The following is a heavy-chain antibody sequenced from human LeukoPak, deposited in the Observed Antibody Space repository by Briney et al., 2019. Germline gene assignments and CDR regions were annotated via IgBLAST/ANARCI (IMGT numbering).Heavy chain of an antibody. Sequence: GGSLGLSCAASGFTYSSYAMSWVRQAPGKGLEWVSASSGSGGSTYYADSVKGWFTISRDNSKNTLYLQMNSLRAEDTAVYYCAKDLVFGVVIIGYYYMDVWGKGTTVTVSS. D-gene: IGHD3-3*01. J-gene: IGHJ6*03. CDR1: GFTYSSYA. CDR3: AKDLVFGVVIIGYYYMDV. V-gene: IGHV3-23*01. CDR2: SSGSGGST.